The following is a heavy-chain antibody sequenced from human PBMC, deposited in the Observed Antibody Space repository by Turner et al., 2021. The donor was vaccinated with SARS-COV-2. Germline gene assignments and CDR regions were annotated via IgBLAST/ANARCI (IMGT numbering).Heavy chain of an antibody. V-gene: IGHV4-39*01. CDR1: VGPISSSSYY. Sequence: QLQLQESGPGLVKPSETLSLTCTVPVGPISSSSYYWGWIRQPPGKGLEWIGNIYYRGSTYYNPSLKSRVTISVDTSKNQFSLKLSSVTAADTAVYYCAPSPITMVRGVITFGWFDPWGQGTLVTVSS. CDR3: APSPITMVRGVITFGWFDP. CDR2: IYYRGST. D-gene: IGHD3-10*01. J-gene: IGHJ5*02.